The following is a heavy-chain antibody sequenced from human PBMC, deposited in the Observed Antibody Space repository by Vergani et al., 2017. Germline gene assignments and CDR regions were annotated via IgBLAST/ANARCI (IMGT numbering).Heavy chain of an antibody. CDR1: GGSISSYY. CDR3: ARDGTYYDILTGYPEPNWFDP. V-gene: IGHV4-59*01. Sequence: QVQLQESGPGLVKPSETLSLTCTVSGGSISSYYWSWIRQPPGKGLEWIGYIYYSGSTNYNPSLKSRVTISVDTSKNQFSLKLSSVTAADTAVYYCARDGTYYDILTGYPEPNWFDPWGQGTLVTVSS. CDR2: IYYSGST. D-gene: IGHD3-9*01. J-gene: IGHJ5*02.